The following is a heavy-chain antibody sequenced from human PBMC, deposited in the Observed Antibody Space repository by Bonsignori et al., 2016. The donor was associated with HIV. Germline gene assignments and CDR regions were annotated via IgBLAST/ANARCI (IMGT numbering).Heavy chain of an antibody. D-gene: IGHD3-10*01. J-gene: IGHJ5*02. CDR3: ARVYGSGSYYNVRWYNWFDP. V-gene: IGHV1-18*01. CDR2: ISAYNGNT. Sequence: ASVKVSCKASGYTFTSYGISWVRQAPGQGLEWMGWISAYNGNTNYAQKLQGRVTMTTDTSTSTAYMELRSLRSDDTAVYYCARVYGSGSYYNVRWYNWFDPWGQGTLVTVSS. CDR1: GYTFTSYG.